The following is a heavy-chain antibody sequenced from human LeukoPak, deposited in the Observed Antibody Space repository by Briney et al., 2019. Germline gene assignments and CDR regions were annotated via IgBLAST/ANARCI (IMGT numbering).Heavy chain of an antibody. J-gene: IGHJ4*02. V-gene: IGHV3-23*01. CDR1: GFTFNNYA. Sequence: PGGSLRLSCAASGFTFNNYAMSWVRQAPGKGLEWVSLISGSGDRTYYADSVKGRFTISRDNSKNTLYLQMNGLRAEDTAVYSCAKGRYPGSGSYLNSHDYWGQGTLVTVSS. CDR2: ISGSGDRT. D-gene: IGHD3-10*01. CDR3: AKGRYPGSGSYLNSHDY.